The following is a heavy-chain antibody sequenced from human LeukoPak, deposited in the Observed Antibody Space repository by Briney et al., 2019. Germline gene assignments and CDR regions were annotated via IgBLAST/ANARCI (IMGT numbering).Heavy chain of an antibody. D-gene: IGHD3-10*01. CDR3: ARDRNMVRGYYFDY. V-gene: IGHV4-61*02. CDR1: GDSISSGDYY. Sequence: EPSETLSLTCTVSGDSISSGDYYWSWIRQPAGKGLEWIGRIYTSGSTNYNPSLKSRVTISVDTSKNQFSLKLSSVTAADTAVYYCARDRNMVRGYYFDYWGQGTLVTVSS. CDR2: IYTSGST. J-gene: IGHJ4*02.